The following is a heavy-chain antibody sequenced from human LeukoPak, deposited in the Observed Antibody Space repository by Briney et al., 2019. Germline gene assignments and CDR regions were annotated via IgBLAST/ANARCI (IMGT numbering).Heavy chain of an antibody. CDR1: GYTFTSYY. D-gene: IGHD3-9*01. CDR3: ARDDDILTGSAPWHY. J-gene: IGHJ4*02. CDR2: INPSGGST. Sequence: ASVKVSCKASGYTFTSYYMHWVRQAPGQGLEWMGIINPSGGSTSYAQKFQGRVTMTRDTSTSTVYMELSSLRSEDTAVYYCARDDDILTGSAPWHYWGQGTLVTVSS. V-gene: IGHV1-46*01.